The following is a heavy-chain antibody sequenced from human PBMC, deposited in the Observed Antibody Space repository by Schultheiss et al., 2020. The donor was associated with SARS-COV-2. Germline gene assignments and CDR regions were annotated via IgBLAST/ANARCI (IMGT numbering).Heavy chain of an antibody. J-gene: IGHJ6*02. CDR2: IIPILGTA. CDR1: GGTFSSYA. CDR3: ARSTSRDYYGMDV. Sequence: SVKVSCKASGGTFSSYAISWVRQAPGQGLEWMGRIIPILGTANYAQKFQGRVTITADESTSTAYMELSSLRSEDTAVYYCARSTSRDYYGMDVWGQGTTVTVSS. V-gene: IGHV1-69*11.